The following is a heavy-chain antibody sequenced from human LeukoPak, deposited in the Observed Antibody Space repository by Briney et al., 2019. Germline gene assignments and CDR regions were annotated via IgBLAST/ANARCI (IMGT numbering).Heavy chain of an antibody. J-gene: IGHJ4*02. Sequence: GGSLRLSCAASGFTFNSYGMHWVRQAPGKGLEWVAFIRYDGSNKYYADSVKGRFTISRDNAKNSLYLRMNSLRAEDTAVYYCARKSGYYVYDFDYWGQGTLVTVSS. CDR2: IRYDGSNK. CDR3: ARKSGYYVYDFDY. CDR1: GFTFNSYG. D-gene: IGHD3-3*01. V-gene: IGHV3-30*02.